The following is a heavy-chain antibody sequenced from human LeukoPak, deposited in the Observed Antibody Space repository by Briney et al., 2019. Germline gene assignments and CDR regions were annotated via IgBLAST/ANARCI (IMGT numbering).Heavy chain of an antibody. D-gene: IGHD6-19*01. V-gene: IGHV1-3*03. Sequence: ASVKVSCKASGYTFTSYAMHWVRQAPGQRLEWMGWINAGNGNTKYSQEFQGRVTITRDTSASTACMELSSLRSEDMAVYYCASIAVAGTSRDYWGQGTLVTVSS. CDR3: ASIAVAGTSRDY. CDR1: GYTFTSYA. J-gene: IGHJ4*02. CDR2: INAGNGNT.